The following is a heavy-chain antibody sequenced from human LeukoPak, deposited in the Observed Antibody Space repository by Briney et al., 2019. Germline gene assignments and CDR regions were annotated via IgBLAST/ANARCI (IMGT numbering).Heavy chain of an antibody. J-gene: IGHJ3*02. CDR1: GFTFSSYA. Sequence: GGSLRLSCAASGFTFSSYAMSWVRQAPRKGLEWVSAISGSGGSTYYADSVKGRFTISRDNSKNMLYLQMNSLRAEDTAVYYCARVGGRAFDIWGQGTMVTVSS. CDR2: ISGSGGST. CDR3: ARVGGRAFDI. V-gene: IGHV3-23*01.